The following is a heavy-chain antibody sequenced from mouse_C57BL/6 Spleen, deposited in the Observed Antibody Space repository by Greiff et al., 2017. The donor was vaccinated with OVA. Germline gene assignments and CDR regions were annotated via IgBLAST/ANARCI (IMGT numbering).Heavy chain of an antibody. V-gene: IGHV1-81*01. CDR2: IYPRSGNT. Sequence: QVQLQQSGAELARPGASVKLSCKASGYTFTSYGISWVKQRTGQGLEWIGEIYPRSGNTYYNEKFKGKATLTADKSSSTAYMELRSLTSEDSAVYFCARSGGKTPWFAYWGQGTLVTVAA. D-gene: IGHD2-1*01. CDR3: ARSGGKTPWFAY. J-gene: IGHJ3*01. CDR1: GYTFTSYG.